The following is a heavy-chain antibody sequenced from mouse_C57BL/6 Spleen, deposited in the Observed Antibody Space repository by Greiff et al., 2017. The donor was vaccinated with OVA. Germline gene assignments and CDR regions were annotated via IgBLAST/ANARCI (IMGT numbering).Heavy chain of an antibody. CDR2: IRSKSNNYAT. D-gene: IGHD1-1*01. CDR1: GFSFNTYA. V-gene: IGHV10-1*01. Sequence: EVKLVESGGGLVQPKGSLKLSCAASGFSFNTYAMNWVRQAPGKGLEWVARIRSKSNNYATYYADSVKDRFTISRDDSESMLYLQMNNLKTEDTAMYYCVRASPYYYGSSPGAMDYWGQGTSVTVSS. CDR3: VRASPYYYGSSPGAMDY. J-gene: IGHJ4*01.